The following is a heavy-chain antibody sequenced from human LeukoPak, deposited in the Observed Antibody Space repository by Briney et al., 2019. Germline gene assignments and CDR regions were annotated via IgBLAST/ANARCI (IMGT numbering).Heavy chain of an antibody. Sequence: GGSLRLSCAASGFTFSSYAMSWVRQAPGKGLEWVSAISGRGRSDIYYTDSVQGRFTISRDNSKSTLFLQMNSLRAEDTAIYYCATYRQVLLPFESWGQGTLVTVSS. CDR2: ISGRGRSDI. CDR3: ATYRQVLLPFES. V-gene: IGHV3-23*01. CDR1: GFTFSSYA. D-gene: IGHD5-18*01. J-gene: IGHJ4*02.